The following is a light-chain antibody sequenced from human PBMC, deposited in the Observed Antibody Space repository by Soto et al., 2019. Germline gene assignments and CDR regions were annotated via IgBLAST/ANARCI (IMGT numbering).Light chain of an antibody. J-gene: IGLJ2*01. CDR3: QSYDSSNHVV. CDR1: SGSIASNY. CDR2: EDN. V-gene: IGLV6-57*03. Sequence: NFMLTQPHSVSESPGKTVTISCTRSSGSIASNYVQWYQQRPGSAPTTVIYEDNXXPSGVPDRFSGSIDSSSNSASLTISXXXXXXXXXYYCQSYDSSNHVVFGGGTKLTVL.